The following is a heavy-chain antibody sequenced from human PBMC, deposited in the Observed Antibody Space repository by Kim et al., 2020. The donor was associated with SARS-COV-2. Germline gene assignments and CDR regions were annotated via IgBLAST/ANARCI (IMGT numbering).Heavy chain of an antibody. D-gene: IGHD6-19*01. CDR2: INAGNGNT. Sequence: AAVKVSCKASGYTFTSYAMHWVRQAPGQRLEWMGWINAGNGNTKYSQKFQGRVTITRDTSASTAYMELSSLRSEDTAVYYCARWCSGWYNDYWGQGTLVTVSS. CDR3: ARWCSGWYNDY. V-gene: IGHV1-3*01. J-gene: IGHJ4*02. CDR1: GYTFTSYA.